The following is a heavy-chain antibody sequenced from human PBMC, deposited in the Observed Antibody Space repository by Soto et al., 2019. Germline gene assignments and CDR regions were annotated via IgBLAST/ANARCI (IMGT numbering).Heavy chain of an antibody. CDR1: GFTFSSYS. CDR2: ISTSSSYI. J-gene: IGHJ4*02. V-gene: IGHV3-21*04. CDR3: ARVYCSGGSCYSIDY. D-gene: IGHD2-15*01. Sequence: GGSLRLSFAASGFTFSSYSINWVRQAPGKGLEWVSSISTSSSYIFYADSVKGRVTISRDNAKNSLYLQMNSLRAEDTAVYYCARVYCSGGSCYSIDYWGQGTLVTVSS.